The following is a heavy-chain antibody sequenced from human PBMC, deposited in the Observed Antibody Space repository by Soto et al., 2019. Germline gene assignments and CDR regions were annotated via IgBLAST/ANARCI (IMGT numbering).Heavy chain of an antibody. J-gene: IGHJ4*02. D-gene: IGHD1-20*01. Sequence: GGSLRLSCAASGFTFSKYGMHWVRQAPGKGLEWVALIWYDGSRKDYVDSVKGRFTISRDNSKNTLYLQMNNLRDEDTAVYYCARGDNNDATALDYWGPGTLVTVSS. V-gene: IGHV3-33*08. CDR2: IWYDGSRK. CDR3: ARGDNNDATALDY. CDR1: GFTFSKYG.